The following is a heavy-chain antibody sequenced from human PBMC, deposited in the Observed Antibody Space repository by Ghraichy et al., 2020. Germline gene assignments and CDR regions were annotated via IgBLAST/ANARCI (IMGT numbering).Heavy chain of an antibody. CDR2: IKQDGSEK. D-gene: IGHD4-23*01. CDR3: ARDGGNYGGNLYYFDY. CDR1: GFTFSSYW. J-gene: IGHJ4*02. V-gene: IGHV3-7*01. Sequence: GGSLRLSCAASGFTFSSYWMSWVRQAPGKGLERVANIKQDGSEKYYVDSVKGRFTISRDNAKNSLYLQMNSLRAEDTAVYYCARDGGNYGGNLYYFDYWGQGTLVTVSS.